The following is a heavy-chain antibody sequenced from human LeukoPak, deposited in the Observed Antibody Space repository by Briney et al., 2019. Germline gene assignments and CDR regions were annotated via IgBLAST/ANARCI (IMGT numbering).Heavy chain of an antibody. V-gene: IGHV3-43*02. Sequence: GGSLRLSCAASGFTFDDYAMNWVRQAPGKGLEWASLISGDGGRTFYADSVKGRFTISRDNSKNSLYLEMNSMRTEDTALYYCAKDLASVYDAFNIWGQGTMVTVSS. CDR3: AKDLASVYDAFNI. CDR2: ISGDGGRT. J-gene: IGHJ3*02. CDR1: GFTFDDYA.